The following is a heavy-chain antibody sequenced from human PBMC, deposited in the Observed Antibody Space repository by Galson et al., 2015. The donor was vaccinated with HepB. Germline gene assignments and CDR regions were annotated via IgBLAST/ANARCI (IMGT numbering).Heavy chain of an antibody. J-gene: IGHJ4*01. V-gene: IGHV3-21*01. CDR3: ARGGITTVTYAY. CDR1: GFTFSHYG. Sequence: SLRLSCAASGFTFSHYGLNWVRQAPGKGLEWVSSINSGSSFKYYTDSVKGRFTISRDNAKNSLYLQMNSLRTEDTAVYYCARGGITTVTYAYW. CDR2: INSGSSFK. D-gene: IGHD4-17*01.